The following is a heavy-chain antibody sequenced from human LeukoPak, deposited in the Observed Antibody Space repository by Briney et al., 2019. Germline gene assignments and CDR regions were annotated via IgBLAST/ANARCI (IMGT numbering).Heavy chain of an antibody. CDR2: FSSSGTAI. D-gene: IGHD3-10*01. CDR1: GFTFSSYD. Sequence: GGSLRLSCAASGFTFSSYDMNWVRQAPGKGLEWVSYFSSSGTAIYYADSVKGRFTMSRDSAKNSLYLQMNSLRDEDTAVYYCARSVVRGVIALDYWGRGTLVTVSS. J-gene: IGHJ4*02. CDR3: ARSVVRGVIALDY. V-gene: IGHV3-48*03.